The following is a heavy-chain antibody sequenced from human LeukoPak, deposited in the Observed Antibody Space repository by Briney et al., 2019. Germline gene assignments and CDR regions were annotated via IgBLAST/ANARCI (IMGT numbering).Heavy chain of an antibody. CDR1: GFTFSDYY. CDR3: ARDAPQYYYYMDV. CDR2: ISSSGSTI. Sequence: GGSLRLSCAASGFTFSDYYMTWIRQAPGKGLEWVSYISSSGSTIYYADSVKGRFTISRDNAKNSLYLQMNSLRAEDTAVYYCARDAPQYYYYMDVWGKGTTVTVSS. J-gene: IGHJ6*03. V-gene: IGHV3-11*04.